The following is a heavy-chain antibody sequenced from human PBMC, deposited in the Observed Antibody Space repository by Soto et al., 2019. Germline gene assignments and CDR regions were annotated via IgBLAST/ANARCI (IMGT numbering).Heavy chain of an antibody. V-gene: IGHV1-69*06. Sequence: SVKVSCKASGGTFSSYAISWVRQAPGQGLEWMGGIIPIFGTANYAQKFQGRVTITADKSTSTAYMELSSLRSEDTAVYYCATGRGYSYGFYYCYGMDVWGQRTTVTVSS. CDR1: GGTFSSYA. J-gene: IGHJ6*02. CDR2: IIPIFGTA. D-gene: IGHD5-18*01. CDR3: ATGRGYSYGFYYCYGMDV.